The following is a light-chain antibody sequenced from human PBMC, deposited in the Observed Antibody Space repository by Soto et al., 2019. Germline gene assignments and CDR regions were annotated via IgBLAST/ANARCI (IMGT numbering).Light chain of an antibody. J-gene: IGKJ5*01. Sequence: EVVMTQSPGTLSVSPGERATLSCRASQSVGSNLAWYQQKPGQAPRLLIYDTSTRATGIPARFSGSGIGTEFTLTISSLQSEDFAVYCCQQYNNWPATFGQGTRLEIK. CDR1: QSVGSN. CDR2: DTS. CDR3: QQYNNWPAT. V-gene: IGKV3-15*01.